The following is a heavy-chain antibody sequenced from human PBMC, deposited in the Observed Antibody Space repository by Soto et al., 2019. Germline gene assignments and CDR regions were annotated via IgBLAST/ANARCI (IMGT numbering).Heavy chain of an antibody. CDR2: IYPDDSDI. CDR1: GYSFAIYW. D-gene: IGHD3-10*01. J-gene: IGHJ4*02. Sequence: GSLKISCQGSGYSFAIYWIGCVRQMRGRGLGWMGIIYPDDSDIRYSPSFQGQVTVSAVKSLSTAYLQWSSLKASDTAIYYCAIQYGSGSFDYWGQGTLVTVSS. V-gene: IGHV5-51*01. CDR3: AIQYGSGSFDY.